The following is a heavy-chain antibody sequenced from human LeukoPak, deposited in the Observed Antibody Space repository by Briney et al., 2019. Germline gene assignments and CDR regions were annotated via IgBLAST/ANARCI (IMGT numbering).Heavy chain of an antibody. J-gene: IGHJ4*02. Sequence: SETLSLTCTVSGGSISSGGYYWSWIRQHPGTGLEWIGYIYYSGSTYYNPSLKSRVTISVGTSKNQFSLKLSSVTAADTAVYYCARNYYDILTGYSPFDYWGQGTLVTVSS. D-gene: IGHD3-9*01. CDR1: GGSISSGGYY. CDR3: ARNYYDILTGYSPFDY. CDR2: IYYSGST. V-gene: IGHV4-31*03.